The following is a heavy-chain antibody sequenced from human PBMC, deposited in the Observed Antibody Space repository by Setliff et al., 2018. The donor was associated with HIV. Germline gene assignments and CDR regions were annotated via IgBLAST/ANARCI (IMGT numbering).Heavy chain of an antibody. CDR2: IYTSGRT. CDR1: GASVSSGHYY. J-gene: IGHJ4*02. V-gene: IGHV4-61*02. CDR3: ARLIDVRIFDY. Sequence: PSQTLSLTCTVSGASVSSGHYYWSWIRQPAGKELEWLGRIYTSGRTNYNPSFEGRVTISADTSKNQFSLKLNSVTAADTAVYYCARLIDVRIFDYWGQGTLVTSPQ.